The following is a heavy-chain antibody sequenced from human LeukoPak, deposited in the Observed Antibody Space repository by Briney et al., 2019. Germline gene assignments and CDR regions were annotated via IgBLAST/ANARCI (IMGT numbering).Heavy chain of an antibody. V-gene: IGHV1-18*01. CDR2: ISGYSGNT. CDR1: GYIFISYG. J-gene: IGHJ4*02. CDR3: ARDYYGSARNFDY. D-gene: IGHD3-10*01. Sequence: ASVKVSCKASGYIFISYGISWVRQAPGQGLEWMGWISGYSGNTNYAQKLQGRVTMATDTSTSTAYMELRSLRSDETAVYYCARDYYGSARNFDYWGQGTLVTVSS.